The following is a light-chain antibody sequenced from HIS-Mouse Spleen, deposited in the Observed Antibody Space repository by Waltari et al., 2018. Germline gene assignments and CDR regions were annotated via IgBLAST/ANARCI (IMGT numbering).Light chain of an antibody. Sequence: QSALTQPASVSGSPGQSITISCTGPSSDVGGDNYVSWYQQHPGKAPKLIIYDVINRPSGVSNRFSGSKSGNTASLTTSGLQAEDEADYYCSSYTSSSTEVFGGGTKLTVL. CDR1: SSDVGGDNY. J-gene: IGLJ2*01. V-gene: IGLV2-14*03. CDR3: SSYTSSSTEV. CDR2: DVI.